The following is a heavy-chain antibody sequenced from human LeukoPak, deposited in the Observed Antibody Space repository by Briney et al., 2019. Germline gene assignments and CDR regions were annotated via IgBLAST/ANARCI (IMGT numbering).Heavy chain of an antibody. CDR3: AREPGKGSIYSGYDGHFDY. J-gene: IGHJ4*02. D-gene: IGHD5-12*01. CDR1: GGTFSSYA. CDR2: IIPIFGTA. Sequence: SVKVSCKASGGTFSSYAISWVRQAPGQGLEWMGGIIPIFGTADYAQKFQGRVTITADESTSTAYMELSSLRSEDTAVYYCAREPGKGSIYSGYDGHFDYWGQGTLVTVPS. V-gene: IGHV1-69*13.